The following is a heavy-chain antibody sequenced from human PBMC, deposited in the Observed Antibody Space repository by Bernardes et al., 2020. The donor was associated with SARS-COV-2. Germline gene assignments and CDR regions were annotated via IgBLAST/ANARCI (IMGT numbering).Heavy chain of an antibody. CDR3: ARADGLLWFGELLIGNYYYGMDV. CDR2: INPNSGGT. J-gene: IGHJ6*02. V-gene: IGHV1-2*02. D-gene: IGHD3-10*01. Sequence: ASVKVSCKASGYTFTGYYMHWVRQAPGQGLEWMGWINPNSGGTNYAQKFQGRVTMTRDTSISTAYMELSRLRSDDTAVYYCARADGLLWFGELLIGNYYYGMDVWGQGTTVTVSS. CDR1: GYTFTGYY.